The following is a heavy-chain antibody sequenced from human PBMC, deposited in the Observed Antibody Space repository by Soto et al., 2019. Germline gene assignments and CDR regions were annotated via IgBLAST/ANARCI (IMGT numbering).Heavy chain of an antibody. J-gene: IGHJ5*01. CDR1: GGSFSGYY. D-gene: IGHD3-16*02. V-gene: IGHV4-34*01. CDR2: INHSGST. Sequence: PSETLSLTCAVYGGSFSGYYWSWIRQPPGKGLEWIGEINHSGSTSYNPSLKSRVTISVDTSKNQFSLKLSSVTAADTAVYYCARGRGVWGSYHYNWFDSWGQGTLVTVSS. CDR3: ARGRGVWGSYHYNWFDS.